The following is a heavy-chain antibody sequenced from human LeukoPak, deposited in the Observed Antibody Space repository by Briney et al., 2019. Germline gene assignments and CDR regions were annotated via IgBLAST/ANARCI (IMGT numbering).Heavy chain of an antibody. CDR2: MYYSGIS. Sequence: SETLSLTCTVSGGSVFNSNYYWGWIRQSPGRGLEWIGSMYYSGISYYNPSLKSRVTISVDTSKNQCSLILTPVTAADTAVYYCARVGVDYSGNVLKYFFDYWGQGTLVTVSS. J-gene: IGHJ4*02. D-gene: IGHD4-23*01. CDR1: GGSVFNSNYY. V-gene: IGHV4-39*07. CDR3: ARVGVDYSGNVLKYFFDY.